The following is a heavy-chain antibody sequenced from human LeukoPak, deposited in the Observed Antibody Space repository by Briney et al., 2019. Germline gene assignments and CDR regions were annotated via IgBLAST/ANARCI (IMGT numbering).Heavy chain of an antibody. J-gene: IGHJ4*02. D-gene: IGHD6-19*01. V-gene: IGHV3-21*04. CDR2: ISSSSSYI. CDR3: AGDRNSDWYSPLDY. CDR1: GFTFSSYS. Sequence: GGSLRLSCAASGFTFSSYSMNWVRQAPGKGLEWVSSISSSSSYIYYADSVKGRFTISRDNSRNTVYMQMDSLRAEDTAIYYCAGDRNSDWYSPLDYWGQGSQVTVSP.